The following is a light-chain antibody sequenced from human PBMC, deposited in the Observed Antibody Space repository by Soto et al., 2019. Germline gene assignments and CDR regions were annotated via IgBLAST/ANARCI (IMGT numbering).Light chain of an antibody. Sequence: EIVMTQSPATLSVSPGEGATLSCKASQNVYNNLAWYQQRPGQPPRLLIYDASTRATGISARFSGSGYGTEFTLTISSLQSEDFATYYCQQSYRIPLTFGGGTRVEIE. CDR1: QNVYNN. CDR3: QQSYRIPLT. CDR2: DAS. V-gene: IGKV3-15*01. J-gene: IGKJ4*01.